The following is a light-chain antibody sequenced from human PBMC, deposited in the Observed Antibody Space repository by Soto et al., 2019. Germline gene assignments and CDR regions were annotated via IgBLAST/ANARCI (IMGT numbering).Light chain of an antibody. CDR1: STDVGGYNY. Sequence: QSVLTQPASVSGSPGQSITISCTGTSTDVGGYNYVSWYQQHPGKAPKLMIYDVSNRPSGVSNRFAGSKSGNTASLTISGPQAEDEADYYCSSYTPSSTHVVFGGGTKLTVL. V-gene: IGLV2-14*01. CDR2: DVS. CDR3: SSYTPSSTHVV. J-gene: IGLJ2*01.